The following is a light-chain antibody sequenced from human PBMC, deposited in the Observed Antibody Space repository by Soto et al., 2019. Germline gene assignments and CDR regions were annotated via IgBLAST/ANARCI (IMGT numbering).Light chain of an antibody. J-gene: IGLJ1*01. CDR1: SSDVGSYNL. Sequence: QSVLTQPASVSGSPGQSITISCTGTSSDVGSYNLVSWYQQHPGKAPKLMIYEGSKRPSGVSNRFSGSKSGNTASLTISGLQAEDEADYYSCSYAGSSTFPRDFVTSTKVPV. CDR3: CSYAGSSTFPRD. V-gene: IGLV2-23*03. CDR2: EGS.